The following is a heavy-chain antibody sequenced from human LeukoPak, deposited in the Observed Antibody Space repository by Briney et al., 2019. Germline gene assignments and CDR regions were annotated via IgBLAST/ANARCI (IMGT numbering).Heavy chain of an antibody. CDR1: GFTFSSYG. CDR2: IRYDGSNK. J-gene: IGHJ4*02. D-gene: IGHD2-21*02. V-gene: IGHV3-30*02. CDR3: ARDWRQIVVVTAIGFDY. Sequence: PGGSLRLSCAASGFTFSSYGMHWVRQAPGKGLEWVAFIRYDGSNKYYADSVKGRFTISRDNSKNTLYLQMNSLRAEDTAVYYCARDWRQIVVVTAIGFDYWGQGTLVTVSS.